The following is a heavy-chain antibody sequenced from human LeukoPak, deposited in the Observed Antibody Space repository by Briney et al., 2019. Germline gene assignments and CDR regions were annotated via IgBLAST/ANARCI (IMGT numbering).Heavy chain of an antibody. CDR3: ARQQWLEQDAFDI. D-gene: IGHD6-19*01. Sequence: SETLSLTCTVSGGSISSYYWSWIRQPPGKGLEWIGYVYYRGSTNYNPSLKSRVTISVDTPRNQFSLKLSSVTAADTAVYYCARQQWLEQDAFDIWGQGTMVTVSS. CDR2: VYYRGST. J-gene: IGHJ3*02. V-gene: IGHV4-59*08. CDR1: GGSISSYY.